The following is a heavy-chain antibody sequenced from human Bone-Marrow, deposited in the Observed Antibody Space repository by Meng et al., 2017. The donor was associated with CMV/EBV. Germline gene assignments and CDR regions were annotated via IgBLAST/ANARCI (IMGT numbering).Heavy chain of an antibody. CDR2: TRNKANSYTT. D-gene: IGHD2-2*02. CDR1: GFTFSSYA. V-gene: IGHV3-72*01. J-gene: IGHJ6*02. CDR3: ARVSTSYHTPGMDV. Sequence: GESLKISCAASGFTFSSYAMAWVRQAPGKGLEWVGRTRNKANSYTTEYAASVKGRFTISRDDSKNSLYLQMNSLKTEDTAVYYCARVSTSYHTPGMDVWGQGTTVTVPS.